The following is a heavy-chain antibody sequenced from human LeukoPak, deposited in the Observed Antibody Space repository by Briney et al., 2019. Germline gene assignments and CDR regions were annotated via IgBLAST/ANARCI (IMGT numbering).Heavy chain of an antibody. CDR3: ARLPYRGYSYGLLDY. CDR2: ICGHGISI. V-gene: IGHV3-23*01. J-gene: IGHJ4*02. CDR1: GFTFSNYA. Sequence: GGSLRLSCEASGFTFSNYAMSWVRQAPGKGLEWVSGICGHGISIYYADSVKGRFTISRDNAKNSLYLQMNSLRAEDTALYYCARLPYRGYSYGLLDYWGQGTLVTVSS. D-gene: IGHD5-18*01.